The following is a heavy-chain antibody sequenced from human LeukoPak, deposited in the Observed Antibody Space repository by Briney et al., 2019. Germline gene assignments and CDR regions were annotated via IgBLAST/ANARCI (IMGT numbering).Heavy chain of an antibody. CDR2: SYYRGST. CDR1: VGSIISSIYD. D-gene: IGHD2-2*01. J-gene: IGHJ5*02. CDR3: ARGIPAHRLVYSNWFDP. Sequence: SETLSLTCSVSVGSIISSIYDSGWISQPPGKGLEWIGNSYYRGSTYFNPSLKSRVTIAVDTSKNQISLKLSSVTVAHPGVYYCARGIPAHRLVYSNWFDPWGQGTLVTVSS. V-gene: IGHV4-39*07.